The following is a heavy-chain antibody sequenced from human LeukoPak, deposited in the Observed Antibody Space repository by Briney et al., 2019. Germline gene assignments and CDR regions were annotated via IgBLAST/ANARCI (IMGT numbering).Heavy chain of an antibody. CDR3: ARDSFDYDYVWGSYRPRWFDP. CDR2: ISAYNGNT. D-gene: IGHD3-16*02. J-gene: IGHJ5*02. Sequence: GASVKVSCKASGYTFTSYGISWVRQAPGQGLEWMGWISAYNGNTNDAKKLQGRVTMTTDTSTSTAYMELRSLRSDDTAVYYCARDSFDYDYVWGSYRPRWFDPWGQGTLVTVSS. V-gene: IGHV1-18*01. CDR1: GYTFTSYG.